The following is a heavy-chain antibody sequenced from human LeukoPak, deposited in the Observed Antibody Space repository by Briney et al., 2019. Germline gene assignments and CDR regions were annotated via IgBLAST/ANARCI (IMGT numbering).Heavy chain of an antibody. CDR2: INHSGST. V-gene: IGHV4-34*01. CDR3: ASAIVATISVDY. D-gene: IGHD5-12*01. Sequence: SETLSLTCAVYSGSFSGYYWSWIRQPPGKGLEWIGEINHSGSTNYNPTLKSRATISVDTSKNQFSLKLSSVTAADTAVYYCASAIVATISVDYWGQGTLVTVSS. CDR1: SGSFSGYY. J-gene: IGHJ4*02.